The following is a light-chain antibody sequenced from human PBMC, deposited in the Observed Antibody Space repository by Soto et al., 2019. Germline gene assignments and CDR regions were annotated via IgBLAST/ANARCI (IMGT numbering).Light chain of an antibody. CDR1: QSISNW. V-gene: IGKV1-5*01. Sequence: IRMTQSPSTLPASVGDRVTITCRASQSISNWLARYQQKPGTAPKLLIYHASTLESGVPSRFSGSGSGTEFTLTISSLQPDDFATYYCQQYMSYSFGQGTKVDIK. CDR3: QQYMSYS. J-gene: IGKJ1*01. CDR2: HAS.